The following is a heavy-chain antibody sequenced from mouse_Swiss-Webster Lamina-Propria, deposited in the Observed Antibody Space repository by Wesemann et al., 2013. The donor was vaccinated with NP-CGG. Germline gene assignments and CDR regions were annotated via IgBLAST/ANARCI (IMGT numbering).Heavy chain of an antibody. CDR3: AGYGPWFAY. CDR1: GYTFTSYW. CDR2: INPSNGRT. J-gene: IGHJ3*01. V-gene: IGHV1S81*02. D-gene: IGHD1-2*01. Sequence: GAELVKPGASVKLSCKASGYTFTSYWMHWVKQRPGQGLEWIGEINPSNGRTNYNEKFKSKATLTVDKSSSTAYMQLSSLTSEDSAVYYCAGYGPWFAYWGQGTLVTVSA.